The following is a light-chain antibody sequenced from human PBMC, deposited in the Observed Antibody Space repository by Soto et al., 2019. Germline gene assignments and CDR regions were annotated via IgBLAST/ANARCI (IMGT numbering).Light chain of an antibody. J-gene: IGLJ2*01. CDR1: SSDVGGYNY. CDR3: SSYTSSRIHVV. V-gene: IGLV2-14*01. Sequence: QSALTQPASVSGSPGQSITISCTGTSSDVGGYNYVSWYQQHPGKAPKLMIYNVSNRPSGVSNRFSGSKSGNTASLTISGLQAEDEADYYCSSYTSSRIHVVFGGGTKLTVL. CDR2: NVS.